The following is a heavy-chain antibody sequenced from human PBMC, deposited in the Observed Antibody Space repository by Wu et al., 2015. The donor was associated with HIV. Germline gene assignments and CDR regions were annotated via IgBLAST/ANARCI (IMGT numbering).Heavy chain of an antibody. CDR3: ARGHYYDSSTFPRVV. J-gene: IGHJ4*02. D-gene: IGHD3-16*01. Sequence: VQLVQSEGEVKKPGASVKVACKSSGYIFSDFGIHWVRQAPGESLEWMGWISAQNGNTKYAQKFQGRVSMTTETSSSTAYMELRSLRSDDTAVYFCARGHYYDSSTFPRVVGAPGTRVIVSS. V-gene: IGHV1-18*01. CDR1: GYIFSDFG. CDR2: ISAQNGNT.